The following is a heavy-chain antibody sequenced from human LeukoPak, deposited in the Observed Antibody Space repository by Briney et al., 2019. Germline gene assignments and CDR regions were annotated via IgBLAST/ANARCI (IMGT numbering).Heavy chain of an antibody. CDR3: ARDSSWSFDY. CDR1: GFSLSTGGMR. J-gene: IGHJ4*02. Sequence: SGPALVKPTQTLTLTCTFSGFSLSTGGMRVSWIRQPPGKALEWLARIDWDDDEFYSTSLKTRLTISKDTSKNQVVLTMTNMDPVDTATYYCARDSSWSFDYWAQGTLVTVSS. V-gene: IGHV2-70*04. CDR2: IDWDDDE. D-gene: IGHD6-13*01.